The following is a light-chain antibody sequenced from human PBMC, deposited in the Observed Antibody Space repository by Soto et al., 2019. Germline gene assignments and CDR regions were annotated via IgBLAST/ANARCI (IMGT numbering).Light chain of an antibody. J-gene: IGKJ4*02. Sequence: EIVLTQSPATLSLSPGERATLSCRASQSVSSYFAWYQQKPGQAPRLLLNDASNRATGIPARFSGSGSGTDFALTISILEPEDFAVYYCHQRSTSPGFGGGTKVEIK. CDR2: DAS. CDR1: QSVSSY. V-gene: IGKV3-11*01. CDR3: HQRSTSPG.